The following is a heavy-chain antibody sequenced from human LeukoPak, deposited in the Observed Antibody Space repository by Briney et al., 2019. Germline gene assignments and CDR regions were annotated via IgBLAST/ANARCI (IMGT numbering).Heavy chain of an antibody. V-gene: IGHV3-23*01. J-gene: IGHJ4*02. CDR3: AKDLRRYDFWSGYGRGYYFDY. CDR1: EFTFSSHA. Sequence: GGSLRLSCAASEFTFSSHAISWFRRAPGKGLEWASAISGRGGSTYYADSVKGRFTISRDNSKNTLYLQMNSLRAEDTAVYYCAKDLRRYDFWSGYGRGYYFDYWGQGTLVTVSS. D-gene: IGHD3-3*01. CDR2: ISGRGGST.